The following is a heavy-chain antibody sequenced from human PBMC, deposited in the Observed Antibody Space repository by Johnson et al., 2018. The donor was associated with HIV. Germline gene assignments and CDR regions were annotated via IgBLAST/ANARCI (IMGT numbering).Heavy chain of an antibody. V-gene: IGHV3-13*01. D-gene: IGHD3-22*01. CDR1: GFTFDDYA. CDR3: ARDYLYYYDSSGYYYLDAFDI. J-gene: IGHJ3*02. CDR2: IGTAGDT. Sequence: VQVVESGGGLVQPGRSLRLSCAASGFTFDDYAMHWVRQATGKGLEWVSAIGTAGDTYYPGSVKGRFTISRENAKNSLYLQMNSLRAEDTAVYYCARDYLYYYDSSGYYYLDAFDIWGQGTMVTVSS.